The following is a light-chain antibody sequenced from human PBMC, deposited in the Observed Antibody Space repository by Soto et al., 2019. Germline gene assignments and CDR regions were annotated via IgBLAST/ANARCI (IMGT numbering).Light chain of an antibody. CDR1: QSISSW. CDR2: KAS. CDR3: QQFNNIGT. Sequence: DIQMTQSPSTLSASVGDRVTITCRASQSISSWLAWYQQKPGQAPKLLIYKASTLRSGVPSRLGGGGSGTESPLAISSLQPNEYATYCCQQFNNIGTFAQGTKVNI. J-gene: IGKJ2*01. V-gene: IGKV1-5*03.